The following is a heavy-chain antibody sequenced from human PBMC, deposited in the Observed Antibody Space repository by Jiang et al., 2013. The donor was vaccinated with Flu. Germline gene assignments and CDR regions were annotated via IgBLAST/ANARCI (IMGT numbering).Heavy chain of an antibody. D-gene: IGHD2-21*01. V-gene: IGHV5-10-1*01. Sequence: GAEVKKPGESLKISCKGSGYSFTSYWIGWVRQMPGKGLEWMGRVDPTSDSYTNYSPSFQGHVTISADKSISTAYLQWSGLKASDTAMYYCARVMTPRNYYSGMDVWGQGTTVTVSS. CDR1: GYSFTSYW. CDR3: ARVMTPRNYYSGMDV. CDR2: VDPTSDSYT. J-gene: IGHJ6*02.